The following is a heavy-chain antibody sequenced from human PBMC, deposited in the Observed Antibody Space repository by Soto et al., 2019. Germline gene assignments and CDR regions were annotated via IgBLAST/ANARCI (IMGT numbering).Heavy chain of an antibody. Sequence: GGSLRLSCAASGFTVSSNYMSWVRQAPGKGLEWVSVIYSGGSTYYADSVKGRFTISRDNSKNTLYLQMNSLRAEDTAVYYCASRGAYCGGDCYGAFDIWGQGTMVTVSS. J-gene: IGHJ3*02. CDR2: IYSGGST. D-gene: IGHD2-21*02. V-gene: IGHV3-53*01. CDR3: ASRGAYCGGDCYGAFDI. CDR1: GFTVSSNY.